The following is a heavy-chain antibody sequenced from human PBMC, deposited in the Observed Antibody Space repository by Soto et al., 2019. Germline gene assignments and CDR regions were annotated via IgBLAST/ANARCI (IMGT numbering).Heavy chain of an antibody. CDR1: GGTFSTSA. V-gene: IGHV1-69*12. Sequence: QVQLMQSGAEVKKPGSSVKVSCKASGGTFSTSAISWVRQAPGEGLEWVGGIMPIFATPDYAQKFQGTVTISADESSATAYLELTSLTTDDTAVYYCARDKDRQQLGGNYYYILDVWRQGTAITVSS. D-gene: IGHD3-3*02. CDR2: IMPIFATP. CDR3: ARDKDRQQLGGNYYYILDV. J-gene: IGHJ6*02.